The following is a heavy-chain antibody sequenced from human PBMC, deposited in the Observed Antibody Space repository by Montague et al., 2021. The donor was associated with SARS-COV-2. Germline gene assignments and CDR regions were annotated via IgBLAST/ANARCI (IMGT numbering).Heavy chain of an antibody. CDR1: GGSMSSYH. CDR3: ARDVRYYYDQ. J-gene: IGHJ4*02. Sequence: SETLSLTCSVSGGSMSSYHWVWIRQPPGKGLEWIGYVSYRGSTNYKLSLKGRVTISLDTSKNRFSLRVTSVTAADTAVYYCARDVRYYYDQWGQGILVTVSS. CDR2: VSYRGST. V-gene: IGHV4-59*01. D-gene: IGHD3-10*01.